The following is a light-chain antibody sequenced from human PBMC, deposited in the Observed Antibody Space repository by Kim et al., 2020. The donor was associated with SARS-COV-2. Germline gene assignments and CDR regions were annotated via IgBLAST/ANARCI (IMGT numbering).Light chain of an antibody. V-gene: IGLV2-14*03. Sequence: QSITISRTGTSSDVGGCSAFAWYQQPPGKAPKLMIYDVSNRPSGVSNRFSGSKSGNPASLTISGLQAEDEADYYCSSYTSSNTPVVFGGGTQLTVL. CDR3: SSYTSSNTPVV. CDR2: DVS. CDR1: SSDVGGCSA. J-gene: IGLJ2*01.